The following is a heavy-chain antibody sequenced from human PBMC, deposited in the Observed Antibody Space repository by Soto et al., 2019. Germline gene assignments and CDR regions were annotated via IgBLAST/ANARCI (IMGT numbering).Heavy chain of an antibody. J-gene: IGHJ4*02. CDR3: ARGSMYNWNQSPPDS. Sequence: GGSLRLSCAGSGFTFKTYTFHWGRQPPGKGLEWVAVISYDGSNKYYADPVKGRFTVSRDNSKSTLFLQMNSLTPEDTAVYYCARGSMYNWNQSPPDSWGQGTLVTVSS. CDR1: GFTFKTYT. D-gene: IGHD1-20*01. V-gene: IGHV3-30-3*01. CDR2: ISYDGSNK.